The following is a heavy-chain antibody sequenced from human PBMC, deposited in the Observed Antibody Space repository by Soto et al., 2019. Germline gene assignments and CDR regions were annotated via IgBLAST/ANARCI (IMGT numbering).Heavy chain of an antibody. CDR3: ARYSGTYYVY. D-gene: IGHD1-26*01. J-gene: IGHJ4*02. V-gene: IGHV4-59*01. CDR2: ISYSGST. Sequence: SETLSLTCTVSGGSISSYYWSWIRQPPGRALEWIGFISYSGSTSYNPSLKSRVTISVDTSKNQFSLRLSSVTAADTAVYYCARYSGTYYVYWGQGTLVTVSS. CDR1: GGSISSYY.